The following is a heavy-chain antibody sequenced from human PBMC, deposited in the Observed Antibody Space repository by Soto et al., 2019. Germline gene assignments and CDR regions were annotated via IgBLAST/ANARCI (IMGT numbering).Heavy chain of an antibody. D-gene: IGHD6-19*01. CDR1: VYSISSGSY. CDR2: IYHGGTT. Sequence: SETLSLTCTFSVYSISSGSYWAWIRQPPGKGPEWIASIYHGGTTFYNPSLKSRITISVDTSNNQFSLKLTSVTAADTAVYYCARVHVMVVDGSTFEYWGHGTLVIVSS. CDR3: ARVHVMVVDGSTFEY. J-gene: IGHJ4*01. V-gene: IGHV4-38-2*02.